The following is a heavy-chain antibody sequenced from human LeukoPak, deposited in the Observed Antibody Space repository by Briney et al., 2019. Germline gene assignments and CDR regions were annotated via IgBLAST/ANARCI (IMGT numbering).Heavy chain of an antibody. CDR2: INTNTGNP. D-gene: IGHD3-10*01. J-gene: IGHJ6*02. CDR3: ASRGFGEFEYYYYYGMDV. V-gene: IGHV7-4-1*02. Sequence: ASVKVSCKASGYTFTSYAMNWVRQAPGQGLEWMGWINTNTGNPTYAQGFIGRFVFSLDTSVSTAYLQISSLKAEDTAVYYCASRGFGEFEYYYYYGMDVWGQGTTVTVSS. CDR1: GYTFTSYA.